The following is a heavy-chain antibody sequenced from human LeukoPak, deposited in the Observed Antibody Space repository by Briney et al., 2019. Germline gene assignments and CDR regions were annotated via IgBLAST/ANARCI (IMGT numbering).Heavy chain of an antibody. V-gene: IGHV1-2*02. CDR2: ISPNSGDT. Sequence: ASVKVSCKSSGYTFIGYHMHWVRQAPGQGLEWMGWISPNSGDTNYAQKFQGRVTMTRDTSISTAYMELSSLRSDDTAVYYCARNTSFFGSGNSFDYWGQGTLVTVSS. J-gene: IGHJ4*02. CDR1: GYTFIGYH. D-gene: IGHD2/OR15-2a*01. CDR3: ARNTSFFGSGNSFDY.